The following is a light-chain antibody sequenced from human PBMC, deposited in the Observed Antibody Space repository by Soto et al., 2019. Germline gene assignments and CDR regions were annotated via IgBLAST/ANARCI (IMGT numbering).Light chain of an antibody. J-gene: IGLJ1*01. Sequence: QSALTQPASVSGSPGQSITISCTGTSSDVGSYKVVSWYQHHPGKAPKLMIYEGTKRPSGVSSRFSGSKSGNTASLTISGLHAEDEADYYCCSYAGGSTLYVFGTGTKLTVL. CDR2: EGT. V-gene: IGLV2-23*01. CDR3: CSYAGGSTLYV. CDR1: SSDVGSYKV.